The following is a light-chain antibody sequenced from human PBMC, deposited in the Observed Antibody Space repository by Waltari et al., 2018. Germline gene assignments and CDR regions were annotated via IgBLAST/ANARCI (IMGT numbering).Light chain of an antibody. CDR2: QDA. CDR3: QAWDSSAAGV. Sequence: SYELTQPPSVSVSPGQTATITCSGDELGDKYVCWYQHKPGQSPVLVIYQDARRPPGIPERFSCSNSGNTATLTISGTQAIDEADYYCQAWDSSAAGVFGPGTKVTVL. V-gene: IGLV3-1*01. J-gene: IGLJ1*01. CDR1: ELGDKY.